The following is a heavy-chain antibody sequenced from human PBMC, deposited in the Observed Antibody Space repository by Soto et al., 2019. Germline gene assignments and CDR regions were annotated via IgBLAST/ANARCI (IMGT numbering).Heavy chain of an antibody. CDR2: INSDGST. V-gene: IGHV3-53*01. CDR1: GFLVYSAY. J-gene: IGHJ4*02. Sequence: EVQLVESGGGLIPPGGSLRLSCAASGFLVYSAYMTWVRQAPGKGLEWLSMINSDGSTLYAESVKGRFTISRDNSKNRLDLQMNSLRAEDTAMYYCARSGYSFDWGYWGQGTLVIATS. D-gene: IGHD5-18*01. CDR3: ARSGYSFDWGY.